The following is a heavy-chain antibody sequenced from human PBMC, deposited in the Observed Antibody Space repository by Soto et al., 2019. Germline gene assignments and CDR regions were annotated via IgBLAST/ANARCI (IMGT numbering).Heavy chain of an antibody. CDR1: GFTFSTYA. D-gene: IGHD3-22*01. Sequence: GGSLRLSCAASGFTFSTYAMSWVRQAPAKGLGWVSAISGSATNTYYADSVKGRFTISRDNSKNTLYLQMSSLRADDTAVYYCAKSGPGSGYYYWGQGTVVTVSS. J-gene: IGHJ4*02. CDR2: ISGSATNT. V-gene: IGHV3-23*01. CDR3: AKSGPGSGYYY.